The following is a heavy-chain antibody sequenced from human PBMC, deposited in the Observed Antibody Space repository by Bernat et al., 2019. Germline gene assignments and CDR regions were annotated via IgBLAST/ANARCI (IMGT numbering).Heavy chain of an antibody. J-gene: IGHJ4*02. V-gene: IGHV3-7*03. D-gene: IGHD1-1*01. CDR3: TTWRNFDY. CDR2: IKPDGSEK. CDR1: GLTFSSYW. Sequence: ELQLVESGGGLVQPGGSLRLSCAASGLTFSSYWMSWVRQAPGKGLEWVANIKPDGSEKYYVDAVKSRFTISRDNAKNSLYLQMNSQRAEDTAVYYCTTWRNFDYRGQGTLVTVSS.